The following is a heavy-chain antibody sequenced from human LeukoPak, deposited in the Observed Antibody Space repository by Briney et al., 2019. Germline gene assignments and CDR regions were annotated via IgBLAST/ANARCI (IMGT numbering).Heavy chain of an antibody. V-gene: IGHV4-39*01. D-gene: IGHD6-13*01. CDR2: IYYSGST. CDR3: ARQGIAAAGHDGATYYYGMDV. CDR1: VGSISSSSYY. Sequence: PSETLSLTCTVSVGSISSSSYYWGWIRQPPGKGLAWIGSIYYSGSTYYNPSLKSRVTISVDTSKNQFSLKLSSVTAADTAVYYCARQGIAAAGHDGATYYYGMDVWGQGTTVTVSS. J-gene: IGHJ6*02.